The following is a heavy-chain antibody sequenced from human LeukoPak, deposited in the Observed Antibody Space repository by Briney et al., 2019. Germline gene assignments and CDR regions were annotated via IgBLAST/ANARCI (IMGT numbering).Heavy chain of an antibody. CDR2: IYSSGTT. CDR1: GGSISGYY. Sequence: PSETLSLTCTVSGGSISGYYWSWIRQPAGKGLEWIGRIYSSGTTNYNPSLKSRITMSVDTSKNQFSLKLSSVTAADTAVYYCAREDNYDFWGGHPNWFDPWGQGTLVTVSS. D-gene: IGHD3-3*01. CDR3: AREDNYDFWGGHPNWFDP. V-gene: IGHV4-4*07. J-gene: IGHJ5*02.